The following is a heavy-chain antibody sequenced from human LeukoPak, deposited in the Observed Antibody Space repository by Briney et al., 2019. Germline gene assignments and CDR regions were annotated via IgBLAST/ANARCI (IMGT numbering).Heavy chain of an antibody. Sequence: PSETLSLTCTVSGYSISSGYYWGWIRQPPGKGLEWIGSIYHSGSTYYNPSLKSRVTISVDTSKNQFSLKLSSVTAADTAVYYCARAGQAEYFQHWGQGTLVTVSS. CDR2: IYHSGST. CDR3: ARAGQAEYFQH. CDR1: GYSISSGYY. J-gene: IGHJ1*01. V-gene: IGHV4-38-2*02.